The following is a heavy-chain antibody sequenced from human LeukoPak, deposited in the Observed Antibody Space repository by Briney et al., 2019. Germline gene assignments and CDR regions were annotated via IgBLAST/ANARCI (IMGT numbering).Heavy chain of an antibody. Sequence: SVRVSCKASGGTFSSYAISWARQAPGQGLEWMGGIIPIFGTANYAQKFQGRVTITADESTSTAYMELSSLRSEDTAVYYCARAPLGATQGAFDIWGQGTMVTVSS. V-gene: IGHV1-69*01. CDR2: IIPIFGTA. J-gene: IGHJ3*02. CDR1: GGTFSSYA. CDR3: ARAPLGATQGAFDI. D-gene: IGHD1-26*01.